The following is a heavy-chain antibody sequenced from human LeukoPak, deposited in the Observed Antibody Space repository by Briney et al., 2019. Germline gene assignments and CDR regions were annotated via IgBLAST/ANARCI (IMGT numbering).Heavy chain of an antibody. CDR2: IYYSGST. D-gene: IGHD6-13*01. CDR1: GGSISSSSYY. Sequence: SETLSLTCTVSGGSISSSSYYWGWIRQPPGKGLEWIGSIYYSGSTYYNPSLKSRVTISVDTSKNQFSLKLSSVTAADTAVYYCARRSGSSWSLYYFDYWGQGTLVTVSS. V-gene: IGHV4-39*01. J-gene: IGHJ4*02. CDR3: ARRSGSSWSLYYFDY.